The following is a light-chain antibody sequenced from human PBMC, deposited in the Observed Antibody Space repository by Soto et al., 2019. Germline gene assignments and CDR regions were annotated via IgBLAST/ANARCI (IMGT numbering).Light chain of an antibody. CDR2: AAS. Sequence: DIQMTQSPSSLSASVGDRVTITCRASQSISSYLNWYQQKPGKAPKLLIYAASSLQSGVPSRFSGSGSGTDFTLTISSLEPEDFATYCSQQSDSTPWTFGQGTKLEIK. J-gene: IGKJ1*01. CDR1: QSISSY. CDR3: QQSDSTPWT. V-gene: IGKV1-39*01.